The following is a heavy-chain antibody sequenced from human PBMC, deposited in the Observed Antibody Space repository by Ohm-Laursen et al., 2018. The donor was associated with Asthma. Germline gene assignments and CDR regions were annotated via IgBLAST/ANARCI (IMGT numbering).Heavy chain of an antibody. J-gene: IGHJ5*02. CDR1: GFTFSSHG. CDR3: AREGPGNWFDP. CDR2: ISYDGSDK. Sequence: SLRLSCTASGFTFSSHGMYWVRQAPGKGLEWVAIISYDGSDKYYADSVKGRFTISRDNSKNTLYLQMNSLRAEDTAVYYCAREGPGNWFDPWGQGTLVTVSS. V-gene: IGHV3-30*03.